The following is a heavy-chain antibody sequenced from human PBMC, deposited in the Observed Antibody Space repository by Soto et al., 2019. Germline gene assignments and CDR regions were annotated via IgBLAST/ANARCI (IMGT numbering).Heavy chain of an antibody. CDR3: ARERNEGYYRADHDAFDI. Sequence: EVQLVESGGGLVQPGGSLRLSCAASGFTFSSYEMNWVRQAPGKGLEWVSYISSSGRTIYYADSVKGRFTISRDNAQNSLYLQMNSLRAEDTTVYYCARERNEGYYRADHDAFDIWGEGTMVTVSS. CDR1: GFTFSSYE. J-gene: IGHJ3*02. CDR2: ISSSGRTI. V-gene: IGHV3-48*03. D-gene: IGHD1-26*01.